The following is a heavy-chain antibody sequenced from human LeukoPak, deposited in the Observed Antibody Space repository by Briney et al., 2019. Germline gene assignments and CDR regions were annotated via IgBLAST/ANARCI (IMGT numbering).Heavy chain of an antibody. V-gene: IGHV1-2*02. CDR3: ARDMKRSRARWENLGFDP. CDR1: GYTFTGYY. Sequence: ASVKVSCKASGYTFTGYYMHWVRQAPGQGLEWMGWINPNSGGTNYAQKFQGRVTMTRDTSISTAYMELSRLRSEDTAVYYCARDMKRSRARWENLGFDPWGQGTLVTVSS. D-gene: IGHD1-26*01. CDR2: INPNSGGT. J-gene: IGHJ5*02.